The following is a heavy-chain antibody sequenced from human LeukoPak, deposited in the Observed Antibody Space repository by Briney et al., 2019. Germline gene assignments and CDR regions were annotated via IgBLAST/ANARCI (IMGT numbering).Heavy chain of an antibody. CDR2: INHSGST. CDR3: ARGGIVVVVAATGWFDP. D-gene: IGHD2-15*01. J-gene: IGHJ5*02. Sequence: PSETLSLTCAVYGGSFSGYYWSWIRQPPGKGLEWIGEINHSGSTNYNPSLKSRVTISVDTSKNQFSLKLSSVTAADTAVYYCARGGIVVVVAATGWFDPWGQGNLVTVSS. V-gene: IGHV4-34*01. CDR1: GGSFSGYY.